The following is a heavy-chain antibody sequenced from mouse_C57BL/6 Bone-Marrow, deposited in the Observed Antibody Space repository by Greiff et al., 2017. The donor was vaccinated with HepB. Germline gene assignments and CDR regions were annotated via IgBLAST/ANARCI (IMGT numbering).Heavy chain of an antibody. CDR1: GYTFTSYW. D-gene: IGHD1-1*01. J-gene: IGHJ4*01. CDR2: IHPNSGST. CDR3: ARLLRSLDAMDY. Sequence: QVQLQQPGAELVKPGASVKLSCKASGYTFTSYWMHWVKQRPGQGLEWIGMIHPNSGSTNYNEKFKSKATLTVDKSSSTAYMQLSSLTSEDSAVYYCARLLRSLDAMDYWGQGTSVTVSS. V-gene: IGHV1-64*01.